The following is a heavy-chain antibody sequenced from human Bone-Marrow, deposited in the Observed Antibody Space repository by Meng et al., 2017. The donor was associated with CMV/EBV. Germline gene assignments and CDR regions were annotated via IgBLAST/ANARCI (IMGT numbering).Heavy chain of an antibody. V-gene: IGHV1-8*03. CDR3: ARDPLGPAAIPLYYYYYGMDV. D-gene: IGHD2-2*02. Sequence: ASVKVSCKASGYTFTSYDINWVRQATGQGLEWMGWMNPNSDNTAYAQKFQGRVTITRNTSLRTAYMELSSLRSEDTAVYYCARDPLGPAAIPLYYYYYGMDVWGQGTTVTVSS. CDR2: MNPNSDNT. J-gene: IGHJ6*02. CDR1: GYTFTSYD.